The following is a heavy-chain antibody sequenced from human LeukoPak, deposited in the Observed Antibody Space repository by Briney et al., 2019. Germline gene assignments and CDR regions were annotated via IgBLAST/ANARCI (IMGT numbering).Heavy chain of an antibody. Sequence: GGSLRLSCAASGFTFSSYAMHWVRQAPGKGLEWVAVISYDGSNKYYADSVKGRFTISRDNSKNTLYLQMNSLRAEDTAVCYCARERIAATGTNWFDPWGQGTLVTVSS. D-gene: IGHD6-13*01. CDR3: ARERIAATGTNWFDP. V-gene: IGHV3-30*04. J-gene: IGHJ5*02. CDR2: ISYDGSNK. CDR1: GFTFSSYA.